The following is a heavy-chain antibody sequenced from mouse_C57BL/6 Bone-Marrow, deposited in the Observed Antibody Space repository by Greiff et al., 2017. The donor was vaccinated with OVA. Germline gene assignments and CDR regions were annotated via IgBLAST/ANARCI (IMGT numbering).Heavy chain of an antibody. CDR2: ISYSGST. CDR3: ARYDGYYFGY. D-gene: IGHD2-3*01. V-gene: IGHV3-8*01. J-gene: IGHJ2*01. CDR1: GYSITSDY. Sequence: EVMLVESGPGLAKPSQTLSLTCSVTGYSITSDYWNWIRKFPGNKLEYMGYISYSGSTYYNPSPKSRIFITRDTSKNQYVLQLNSVTTGDTATYFCARYDGYYFGYWGQGTTLTVSS.